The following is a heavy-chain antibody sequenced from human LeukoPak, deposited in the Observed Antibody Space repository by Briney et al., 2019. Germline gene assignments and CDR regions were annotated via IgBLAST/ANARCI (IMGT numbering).Heavy chain of an antibody. CDR3: ARDYFWFFDL. D-gene: IGHD2/OR15-2a*01. Sequence: GESLRLSCAASGFTFSSYSMNWVRQAPGKGLEWVSSISSRSSYIDYADSLKGRFTISRDNAKNSLYLQMNSLRAEDTAVYYCARDYFWFFDLWGRGTLVTVSS. V-gene: IGHV3-21*06. CDR1: GFTFSSYS. J-gene: IGHJ2*01. CDR2: ISSRSSYI.